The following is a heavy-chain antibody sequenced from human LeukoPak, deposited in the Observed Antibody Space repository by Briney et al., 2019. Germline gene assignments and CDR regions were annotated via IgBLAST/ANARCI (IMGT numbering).Heavy chain of an antibody. D-gene: IGHD2-2*01. J-gene: IGHJ6*02. CDR2: IAYSGST. CDR3: VRIYCTSTSCYGDSYYGMDV. V-gene: IGHV4-39*01. CDR1: GGSISSSSHS. Sequence: SETLSLTCTVSGGSISSSSHSWGWIRQPPGKGLEWIGSIAYSGSTYYNPSLKTRVTMSVDTSENQFSLKLSSVTAADSTVYYCVRIYCTSTSCYGDSYYGMDVWGQGTTVTVSS.